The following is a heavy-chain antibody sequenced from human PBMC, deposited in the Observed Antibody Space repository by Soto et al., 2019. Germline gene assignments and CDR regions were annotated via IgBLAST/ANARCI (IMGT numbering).Heavy chain of an antibody. V-gene: IGHV3-30*18. D-gene: IGHD2-8*01. CDR3: AKASHCNKGRCSLGLIGDRAFDI. CDR1: GLTFSAYG. J-gene: IGHJ3*02. Sequence: QARLVESGGGVVQPGRSLRLSCEASGLTFSAYGMHWVRQAPGKGLEWVATISYDGSKKYFGDSVKGRFTISRDNSKSTLYREQNSLRTEDTAVYYCAKASHCNKGRCSLGLIGDRAFDIWGQGTMVTVSS. CDR2: ISYDGSKK.